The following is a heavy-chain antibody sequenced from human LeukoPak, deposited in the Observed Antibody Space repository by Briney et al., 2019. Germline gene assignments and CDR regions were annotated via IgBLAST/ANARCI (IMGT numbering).Heavy chain of an antibody. V-gene: IGHV4-34*01. CDR2: INHSGST. J-gene: IGHJ2*01. D-gene: IGHD6-19*01. CDR1: GGSFSGYY. Sequence: SETLSLTCAVSGGSFSGYYWSWIRQPPGKGLEWIGEINHSGSTNYNPSLKSRVTISVDTSKNQFSPRLSSVTAADTAVYYCARVLEGSSGQHWYFDLWGRGTLVTVSS. CDR3: ARVLEGSSGQHWYFDL.